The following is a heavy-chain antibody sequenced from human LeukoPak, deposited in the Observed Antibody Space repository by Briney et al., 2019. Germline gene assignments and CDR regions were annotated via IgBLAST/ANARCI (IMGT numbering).Heavy chain of an antibody. J-gene: IGHJ4*02. CDR3: AKELSGYYDSTGPLDY. D-gene: IGHD3-22*01. Sequence: TGGSLRLSCAASGFTFSSYAMSWVRQAPGKGLEWVSAISGSGGSTYYADSVKGRFNISRENSENALYLQMNSLRAEDTAVYYCAKELSGYYDSTGPLDYWGRGTLATVSS. V-gene: IGHV3-23*01. CDR1: GFTFSSYA. CDR2: ISGSGGST.